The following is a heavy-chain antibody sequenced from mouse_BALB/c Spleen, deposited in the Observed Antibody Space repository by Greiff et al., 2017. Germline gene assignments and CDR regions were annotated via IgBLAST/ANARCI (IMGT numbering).Heavy chain of an antibody. CDR3: ARDPTMVITGDCWYFDV. Sequence: EVQVVESGGGLVQPGGSLKLSCAASGFTFSSYGMSWVRQTPDKRLELVATINSNGGSTYYPDSVKGRFTISRDNAKNTLYLQMSSLKSEDTAMYYCARDPTMVITGDCWYFDVWGAGTTVTVSS. CDR2: INSNGGST. J-gene: IGHJ1*01. D-gene: IGHD2-13*01. CDR1: GFTFSSYG. V-gene: IGHV5-6-3*01.